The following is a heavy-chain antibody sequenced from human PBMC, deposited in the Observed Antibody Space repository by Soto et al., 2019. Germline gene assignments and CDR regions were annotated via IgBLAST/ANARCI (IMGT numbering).Heavy chain of an antibody. CDR2: ISYDGSNK. V-gene: IGHV3-30*18. CDR1: GFTFSSYG. Sequence: PGGSLRLSCAASGFTFSSYGMHWVRQAPGKGLEWVAVISYDGSNKYYADSVKGRFTISRDNSKNTLYLQMNSLRAEDTAVYYCAKGSEQFDYWGQGTLVTV. D-gene: IGHD6-19*01. CDR3: AKGSEQFDY. J-gene: IGHJ4*02.